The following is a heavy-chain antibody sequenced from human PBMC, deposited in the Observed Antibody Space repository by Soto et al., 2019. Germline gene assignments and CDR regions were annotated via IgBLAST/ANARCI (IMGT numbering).Heavy chain of an antibody. J-gene: IGHJ3*02. V-gene: IGHV3-30*18. Sequence: QVQLVESGGGVVQPGMSLRLSCGASRLTFSSYGMHWVRQAPGKGLEWVALISYDESKKYYADSVKGRFTISRDNSKNXLYIQMGSLRAEDTAVYYCAKERGRGSYGYDAFDMWGQGTMVSVSS. CDR3: AKERGRGSYGYDAFDM. CDR2: ISYDESKK. CDR1: RLTFSSYG. D-gene: IGHD5-18*01.